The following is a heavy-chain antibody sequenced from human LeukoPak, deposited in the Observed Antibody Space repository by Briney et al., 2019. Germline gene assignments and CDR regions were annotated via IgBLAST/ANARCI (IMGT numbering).Heavy chain of an antibody. CDR1: GYTFTSYG. CDR3: ARYYSSSWYVWFDP. V-gene: IGHV1-18*01. Sequence: ASVKVSCKASGYTFTSYGISWVRQAPGQGLEWMGWISAYNGNTNYAQKLHGRVTMTTDTSTSTAYMELRSLRSDDTAVYYCARYYSSSWYVWFDPWGQGTLVTVSS. D-gene: IGHD6-13*01. J-gene: IGHJ5*02. CDR2: ISAYNGNT.